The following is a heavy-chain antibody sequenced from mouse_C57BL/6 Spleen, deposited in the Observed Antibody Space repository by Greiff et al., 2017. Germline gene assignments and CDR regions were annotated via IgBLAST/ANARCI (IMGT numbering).Heavy chain of an antibody. V-gene: IGHV14-4*01. CDR1: GFNIKDDY. CDR3: TTTRLLLY. Sequence: VQLQQSGAELVRPGASVKLSCTASGFNIKDDYMHWVKQRPEQGLEWIGWIDPENGDTEYASKFQGKATITADTSSNTAYLQLSSLTSEDTAVYYCTTTRLLLYWGQGTTLTVSS. CDR2: IDPENGDT. D-gene: IGHD2-3*01. J-gene: IGHJ2*01.